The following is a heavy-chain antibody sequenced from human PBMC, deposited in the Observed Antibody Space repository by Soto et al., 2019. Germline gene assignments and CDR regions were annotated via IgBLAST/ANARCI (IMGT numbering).Heavy chain of an antibody. CDR3: ARYGSGSSVWFDP. D-gene: IGHD3-10*01. V-gene: IGHV4-59*01. J-gene: IGHJ5*02. Sequence: SETLSLTCTVSGASIINYYWAWIRQSPGGGLESIGYVSNTATTTYNPSLKNRVTISVDASKSQFSLKLSSVTAADTAVYYCARYGSGSSVWFDPWGQGTLVTVSS. CDR1: GASIINYY. CDR2: VSNTATT.